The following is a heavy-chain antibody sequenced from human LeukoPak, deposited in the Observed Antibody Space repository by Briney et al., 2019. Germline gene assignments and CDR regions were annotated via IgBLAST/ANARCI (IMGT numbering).Heavy chain of an antibody. CDR2: INPSGSSA. CDR1: GYSFTSYY. V-gene: IGHV1-46*01. CDR3: AKDNSVGETAWWFDP. D-gene: IGHD1-26*01. Sequence: ASVKVSCKASGYSFTSYYMHWVRQAPGQGLEWMGFINPSGSSAAYAQKFQGRLTMTRDMFTSTDYMELTSLTSDDTAVYYCAKDNSVGETAWWFDPWGQGTLVTVSS. J-gene: IGHJ5*02.